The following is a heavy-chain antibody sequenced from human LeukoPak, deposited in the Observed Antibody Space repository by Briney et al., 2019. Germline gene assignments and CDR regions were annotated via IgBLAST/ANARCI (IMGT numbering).Heavy chain of an antibody. D-gene: IGHD3-10*01. Sequence: SETLSLTCAVSGYSISSGYYWGWIRQPPGKWLEWIGSICHNGSTYYNPSLKSRVTISVDTSKNQFSLKLSSVPAADTAVYYCARESGGWQWFGRPAGYYYMDVWGKGTTVTVSS. J-gene: IGHJ6*03. CDR2: ICHNGST. CDR1: GYSISSGYY. CDR3: ARESGGWQWFGRPAGYYYMDV. V-gene: IGHV4-38-2*02.